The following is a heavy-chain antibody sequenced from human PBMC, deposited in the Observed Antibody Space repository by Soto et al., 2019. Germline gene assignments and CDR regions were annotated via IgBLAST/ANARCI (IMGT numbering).Heavy chain of an antibody. Sequence: GGSLRLSCAASGFTFSSYWMHWVRQAPGKGLVWVSRINSDGSTTSYADSVKGRFTISRDNAKNTLYLQMNSLRAEDTAVYYCASFPPRWEMASNSHFDYWGQGTLVTVSS. CDR3: ASFPPRWEMASNSHFDY. J-gene: IGHJ4*02. CDR2: INSDGSTT. V-gene: IGHV3-74*01. D-gene: IGHD1-26*01. CDR1: GFTFSSYW.